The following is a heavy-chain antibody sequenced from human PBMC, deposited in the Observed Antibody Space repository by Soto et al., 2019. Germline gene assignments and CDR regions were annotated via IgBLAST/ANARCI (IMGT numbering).Heavy chain of an antibody. CDR3: AKEGSQSYSTR. J-gene: IGHJ4*02. V-gene: IGHV4-59*01. CDR1: GGSIISYY. Sequence: PSETLSLTCTVSGGSIISYYWSWIRQPPGKGLEWIGYIYYSGSTNYNPSLKSRVTISVDTSKNQFSLKLTSVTAADTAVYYCAKEGSQSYSTRWGQGTLVTVSS. D-gene: IGHD3-10*01. CDR2: IYYSGST.